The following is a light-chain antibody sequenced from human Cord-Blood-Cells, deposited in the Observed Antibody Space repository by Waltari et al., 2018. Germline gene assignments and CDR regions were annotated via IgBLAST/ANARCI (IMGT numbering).Light chain of an antibody. J-gene: IGLJ3*02. CDR1: SSDVGGSNY. CDR3: SSYTSSSTWV. CDR2: DVS. Sequence: QSALTQPASVSGSPGQSITISCTGTSSDVGGSNYVSWSQQHPGKAPNLRIYDVSNRPSGVSNRFSGSKSGNTASLTISGLQAEDEADYYCSSYTSSSTWVFGGGTKLTVL. V-gene: IGLV2-14*01.